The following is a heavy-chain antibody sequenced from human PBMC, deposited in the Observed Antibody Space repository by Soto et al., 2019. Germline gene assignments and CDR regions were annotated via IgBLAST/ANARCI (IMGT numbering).Heavy chain of an antibody. CDR1: GFTFSDYW. Sequence: GGPLRLSCVASGFTFSDYWMTWVRQAPGKGLEWVANMKHDGSQAYYVDSVQGRFSLSRDNAENSLYLHMNSLRAEDTAVYYCAKERERYLDVWCQGTTVTVS. D-gene: IGHD1-20*01. J-gene: IGHJ6*02. V-gene: IGHV3-7*03. CDR2: MKHDGSQA. CDR3: AKERERYLDV.